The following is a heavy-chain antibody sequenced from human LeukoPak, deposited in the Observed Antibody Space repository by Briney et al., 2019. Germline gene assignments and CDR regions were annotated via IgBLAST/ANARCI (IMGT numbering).Heavy chain of an antibody. J-gene: IGHJ3*02. D-gene: IGHD6-19*01. V-gene: IGHV5-51*01. CDR1: GYSFTSYW. CDR2: IYPGDSDT. CDR3: AKPYSSGWNEYDAFDI. Sequence: GESLKISCKGSGYSFTSYWIGWVRQMPGKGLEWMGIIYPGDSDTRYSPSFQGQVTISAHKSISTAYMQWSSLKASDTAMYYCAKPYSSGWNEYDAFDIWGQGTMVTVSS.